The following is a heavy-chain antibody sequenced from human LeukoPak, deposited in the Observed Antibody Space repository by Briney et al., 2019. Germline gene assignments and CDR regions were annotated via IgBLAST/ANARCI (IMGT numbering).Heavy chain of an antibody. CDR2: IKQDGSEK. D-gene: IGHD3-22*01. CDR3: ARTYYYDSSGYIDAFDI. CDR1: GFTFSSYW. V-gene: IGHV3-7*01. J-gene: IGHJ3*02. Sequence: PGGSLRLSCAASGFTFSSYWMSWVRQAPGKGLEWVANIKQDGSEKYYVDSVKGRFTISRDNAKNSLYLQMNSLRAEDTAVYYCARTYYYDSSGYIDAFDIWGQGTMVTVSS.